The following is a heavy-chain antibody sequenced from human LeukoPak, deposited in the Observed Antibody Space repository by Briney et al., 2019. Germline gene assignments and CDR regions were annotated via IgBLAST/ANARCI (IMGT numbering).Heavy chain of an antibody. CDR3: ARFLGIGSQRYYFDS. V-gene: IGHV4-39*01. J-gene: IGHJ4*02. Sequence: SETLPLTCTVSGGSISSSSHYWGWIRQPPGNGLEWIGNIHNGGSTYYNPSLESRVTMSVDTSRNQVSLRLTSVTAADTAVYYCARFLGIGSQRYYFDSWGQGTLVTVSS. CDR2: IHNGGST. CDR1: GGSISSSSHY. D-gene: IGHD6-19*01.